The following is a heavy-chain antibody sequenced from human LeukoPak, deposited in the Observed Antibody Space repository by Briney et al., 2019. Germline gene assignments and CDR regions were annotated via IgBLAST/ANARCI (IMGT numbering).Heavy chain of an antibody. CDR3: ARLFVTSGPWEGNWFDP. Sequence: ASVKVSCKASGYTFTGSYIHWVRQAPGQGLEWMGWINPYSGGTNFAQKFQGRVTMTRDTPINTAYMDLNRLRSDDTAMYYCARLFVTSGPWEGNWFDPWGQGTLVTVSS. D-gene: IGHD6-19*01. CDR1: GYTFTGSY. J-gene: IGHJ5*02. CDR2: INPYSGGT. V-gene: IGHV1-2*02.